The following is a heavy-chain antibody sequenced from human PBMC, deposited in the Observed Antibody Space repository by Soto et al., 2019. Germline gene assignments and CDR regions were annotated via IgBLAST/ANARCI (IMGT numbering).Heavy chain of an antibody. D-gene: IGHD3-22*01. J-gene: IGHJ4*02. V-gene: IGHV4-4*02. Sequence: QVQLQESGPGLVKPSGALSLTCAVSGGSISSSNWWSWVRQPPGKGLEWIGEIYHSGSTNYNPSLKSRVTISVDKSKNQFSLKLSSVTAADTAVYYCASRYYDSSGYPLSDYWGQGTLVTVSS. CDR2: IYHSGST. CDR1: GGSISSSNW. CDR3: ASRYYDSSGYPLSDY.